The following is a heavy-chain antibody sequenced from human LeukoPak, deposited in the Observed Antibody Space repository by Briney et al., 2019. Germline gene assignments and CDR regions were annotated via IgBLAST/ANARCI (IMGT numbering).Heavy chain of an antibody. CDR2: INHSGST. V-gene: IGHV4-34*01. CDR1: GGSFSGYY. D-gene: IGHD1-26*01. CDR3: ARTRYSGSFRTYYYYMDV. J-gene: IGHJ6*03. Sequence: SETLSLTCAVYGGSFSGYYLSWTRQPPGKGLEWIGEINHSGSTNYNPSLKSRVTISVDTSKNQFSLKLSSVTAADTAVYYCARTRYSGSFRTYYYYMDVWGKGTTVTVSS.